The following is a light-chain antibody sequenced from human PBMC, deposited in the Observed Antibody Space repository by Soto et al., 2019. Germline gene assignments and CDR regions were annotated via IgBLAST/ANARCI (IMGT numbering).Light chain of an antibody. J-gene: IGKJ1*01. CDR2: DAS. V-gene: IGKV3-20*01. CDR3: QQYGGSSWT. Sequence: EIVLTQSPGTLCLSPGKRATLSCRASQSVISNYLAWYQQKRPDQAPRLLIYDASTRATGVPDRFSGSGSGTDFTLAISRLEPEDAAVYYCQQYGGSSWTFGQGTKVDIK. CDR1: QSVISNY.